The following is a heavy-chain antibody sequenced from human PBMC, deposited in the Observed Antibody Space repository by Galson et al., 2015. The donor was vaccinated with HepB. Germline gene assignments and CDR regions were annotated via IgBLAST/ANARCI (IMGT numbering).Heavy chain of an antibody. D-gene: IGHD6-19*01. CDR2: IYPGDSDT. CDR1: GYSFTSYW. J-gene: IGHJ3*02. V-gene: IGHV5-51*01. Sequence: QSGAEVKKPGESLKISCKGSGYSFTSYWIGWVRQMPGKGLEWMGIIYPGDSDTRYSPSFQGQVTISADKSISTAYLQWSSLKASDTAMYYCARVPLYSSGPGGAFDIWGQGTMVTVSS. CDR3: ARVPLYSSGPGGAFDI.